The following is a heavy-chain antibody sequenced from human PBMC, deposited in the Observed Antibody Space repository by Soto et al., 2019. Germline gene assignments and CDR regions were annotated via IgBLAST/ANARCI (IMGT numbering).Heavy chain of an antibody. J-gene: IGHJ4*02. Sequence: QVQLQESGPGLVKPSQTLSLTCTVSGGPVINGDSCLNWIRQHPEKGLEWMGYINYRGTTNYNAALKSRILISVDTSKNQFSLRLTSVTSADTDVYYCARDAPGAAPYWGQGTLVTVSS. V-gene: IGHV4-31*03. CDR3: ARDAPGAAPY. D-gene: IGHD6-13*01. CDR1: GGPVINGDSC. CDR2: INYRGTT.